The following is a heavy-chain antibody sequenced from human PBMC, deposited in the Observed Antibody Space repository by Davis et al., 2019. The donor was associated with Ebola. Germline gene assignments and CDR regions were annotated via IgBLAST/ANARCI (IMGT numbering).Heavy chain of an antibody. CDR1: GYTFTSYG. J-gene: IGHJ5*02. Sequence: ASVKVSCKASGYTFTSYGISWVRQAPGQGLEWMGWISAYNGNTNYAQKFQGRVTITRDTSASTAYMELSSLKSEDTALYYCARAAAAISYNWFDPWGQGTLVTVSS. CDR3: ARAAAAISYNWFDP. CDR2: ISAYNGNT. D-gene: IGHD2-2*01. V-gene: IGHV1-18*04.